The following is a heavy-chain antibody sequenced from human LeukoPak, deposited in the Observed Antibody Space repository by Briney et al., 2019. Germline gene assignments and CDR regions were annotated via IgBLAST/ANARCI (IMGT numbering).Heavy chain of an antibody. CDR1: GFTFSAYG. Sequence: GGSLRLSCAASGFTFSAYGMHWVRQAPGKGLEWVAFIRYDGSDKYNADSMKGRFTISRDNSKNTLYLQMNSLRAEDTAVYYCATDRGPYYSDSSGSLEYWGQGTLVTVSS. CDR3: ATDRGPYYSDSSGSLEY. D-gene: IGHD3-22*01. J-gene: IGHJ4*02. V-gene: IGHV3-30*02. CDR2: IRYDGSDK.